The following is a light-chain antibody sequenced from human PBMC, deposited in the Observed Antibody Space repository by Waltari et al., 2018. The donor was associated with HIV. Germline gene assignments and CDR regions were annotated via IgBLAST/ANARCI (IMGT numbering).Light chain of an antibody. CDR3: CAYTDPSTYV. Sequence: QSALTHPASVSGSPGQSVPISCSATSSDLGFSHLASWYQQHPGKAPKLIVYEVNRRPSGVSGRFSGSKSGSTASLTISGLHTEDEADYYCCAYTDPSTYVFGPGTKVTVL. V-gene: IGLV2-23*02. CDR1: SSDLGFSHL. J-gene: IGLJ1*01. CDR2: EVN.